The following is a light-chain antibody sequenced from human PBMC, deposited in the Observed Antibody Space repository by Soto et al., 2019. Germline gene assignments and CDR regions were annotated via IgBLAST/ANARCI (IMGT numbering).Light chain of an antibody. CDR1: QSVSSY. CDR2: GAS. J-gene: IGKJ2*01. CDR3: QQYDSSPYI. V-gene: IGKV3-20*01. Sequence: EIVLTQSPGTLSLSPGERATLSCRASQSVSSYLAWFQQKPGQAPRLVIYGASNRATGIPDRFSGSGSGTDFTLTISRLEPEDSAVYYCQQYDSSPYISGQGTTLEIK.